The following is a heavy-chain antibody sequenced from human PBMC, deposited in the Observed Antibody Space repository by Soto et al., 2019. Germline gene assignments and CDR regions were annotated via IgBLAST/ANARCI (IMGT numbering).Heavy chain of an antibody. Sequence: SETLSLTCTVAGGSIDTYYCSWIRQPPGKGLEWIGYIYYSGSTNYNPSPKSRVSISVDTSKNQFSLRLRSVTAADTAVYYCARGFVCSTTSCYDSWGQGTLVTVSS. V-gene: IGHV4-59*01. J-gene: IGHJ4*02. D-gene: IGHD2-2*01. CDR1: GGSIDTYY. CDR3: ARGFVCSTTSCYDS. CDR2: IYYSGST.